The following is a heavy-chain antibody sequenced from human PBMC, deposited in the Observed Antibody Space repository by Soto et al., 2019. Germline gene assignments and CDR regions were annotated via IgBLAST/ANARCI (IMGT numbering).Heavy chain of an antibody. CDR2: IYHSGST. J-gene: IGHJ6*02. D-gene: IGHD1-26*01. CDR1: GGSISSSNW. V-gene: IGHV4-4*02. Sequence: QVQLQESGPGLVKPSGTLSLTCAVSGGSISSSNWWSWVRQPPGKGLEWIGEIYHSGSTNYNPSLQRRVTIPVDKSKNLFSLRLSSVTAAATAVYYCARVSGSYYSGLDVWGQGTTVTVSS. CDR3: ARVSGSYYSGLDV.